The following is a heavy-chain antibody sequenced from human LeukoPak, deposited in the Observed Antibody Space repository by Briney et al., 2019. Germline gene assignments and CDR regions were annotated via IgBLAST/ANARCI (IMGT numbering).Heavy chain of an antibody. CDR2: IYTSGST. CDR3: AREYSH. CDR1: GDSITSGDSY. Sequence: SQTLSLACSVSGDSITSGDSYWTWIRQPAGRGLEWIGLIYTSGSTKYNPSLKSRITMSLDTSKNQISLQLNSVTAADTAVYYCAREYSHWGQGTLVTVSS. D-gene: IGHD5-12*01. J-gene: IGHJ4*02. V-gene: IGHV4-61*02.